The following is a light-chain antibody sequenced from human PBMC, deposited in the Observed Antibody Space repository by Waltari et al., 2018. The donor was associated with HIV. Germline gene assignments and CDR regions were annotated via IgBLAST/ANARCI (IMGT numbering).Light chain of an antibody. Sequence: AIRMTQSPSSLSASTGDRVTITCRASQGISSYLAWFQQKPGKAPKLLISASSSLQTGVPSRFSGSGSGTDFTLTISGPQSEDFATYYCQQYYSYPYTFGQGTKLEIK. CDR1: QGISSY. J-gene: IGKJ2*01. V-gene: IGKV1-8*01. CDR2: ASS. CDR3: QQYYSYPYT.